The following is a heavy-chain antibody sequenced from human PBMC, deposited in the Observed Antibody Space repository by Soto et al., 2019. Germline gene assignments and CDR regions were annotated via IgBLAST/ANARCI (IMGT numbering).Heavy chain of an antibody. CDR1: GFTFSSYA. D-gene: IGHD1-1*01. CDR2: ISGSGGST. J-gene: IGHJ3*02. V-gene: IGHV3-23*01. Sequence: EVQLLESGGGLVQPEGSLRLSCAASGFTFSSYAMSWVRQAPGKGLEWVSAISGSGGSTYYADSVKGRFTISRDNSKNTLYLQMNSLRAEDTAVYYCAKDLLNDSGAFDIWGQGTMVTVSS. CDR3: AKDLLNDSGAFDI.